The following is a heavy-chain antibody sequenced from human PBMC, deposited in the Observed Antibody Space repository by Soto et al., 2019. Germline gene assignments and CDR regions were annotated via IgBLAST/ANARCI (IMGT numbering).Heavy chain of an antibody. V-gene: IGHV1-69-2*01. Sequence: EVQLVQSGAEVKKPGATVKISCKVSGYTFTDYYIHWVQQAPGKGLEWMGLVDPEDDATVFAEKFQDRVTMTADTSTGTAYMELSGLRYDDTAVYYCATWGMEIRAYFDYWGQGTPVTVSS. D-gene: IGHD7-27*01. CDR1: GYTFTDYY. CDR3: ATWGMEIRAYFDY. J-gene: IGHJ4*02. CDR2: VDPEDDAT.